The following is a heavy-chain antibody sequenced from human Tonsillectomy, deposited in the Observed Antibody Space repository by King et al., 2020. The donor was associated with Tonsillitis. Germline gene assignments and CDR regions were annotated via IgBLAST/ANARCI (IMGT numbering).Heavy chain of an antibody. V-gene: IGHV5-51*01. Sequence: VQLVESGAEVKKPGESLKISCKGSEYSFTSYWIGWVRQMPGKGLEWMGIIYPGDSDTRYSPSFQGQVTISADKSISTAYLQWSSLEASDTAMYYCARPPQKFGYCSGGSCYSSVGLDVWGQGTTVTVSS. CDR3: ARPPQKFGYCSGGSCYSSVGLDV. J-gene: IGHJ6*02. CDR2: IYPGDSDT. CDR1: EYSFTSYW. D-gene: IGHD2-15*01.